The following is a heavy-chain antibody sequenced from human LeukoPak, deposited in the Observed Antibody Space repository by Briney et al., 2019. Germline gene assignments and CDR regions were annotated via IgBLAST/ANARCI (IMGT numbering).Heavy chain of an antibody. CDR3: ARSYVWNIFDN. J-gene: IGHJ4*02. CDR1: GFVFTTFG. D-gene: IGHD2/OR15-2a*01. V-gene: IGHV3-30*02. CDR2: SPKDDYDH. Sequence: GGSLKLSPTTSGFVFTTFGMHWVRQAPGRGLEAVAFSPKDDYDHKYADSVKGRFTISRDKSKNILFLEMNSLTPDDTAIYYCARSYVWNIFDNWGQGTLVSVSS.